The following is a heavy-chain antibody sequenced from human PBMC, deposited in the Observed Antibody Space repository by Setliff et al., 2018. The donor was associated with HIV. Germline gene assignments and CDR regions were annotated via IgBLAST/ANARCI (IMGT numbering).Heavy chain of an antibody. CDR3: ARMLIAVAGNYYYDMDV. CDR1: GFSLSNARMG. J-gene: IGHJ6*03. Sequence: SGPTLVNPTETLTLTCNVSGFSLSNARMGVSWIRQPPGKALEWLAHILSNDEKSYSTSLKSRLTISKDTSKSQVVLTMTKMDPVDTATYYCARMLIAVAGNYYYDMDVWGKGTTVTVSS. V-gene: IGHV2-26*01. CDR2: ILSNDEK. D-gene: IGHD6-19*01.